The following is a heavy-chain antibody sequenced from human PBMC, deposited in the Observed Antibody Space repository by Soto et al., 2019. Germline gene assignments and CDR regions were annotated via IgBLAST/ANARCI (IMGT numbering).Heavy chain of an antibody. CDR3: ATNGAAAGHYYYYGMDV. V-gene: IGHV1-2*02. CDR1: GYTFTGYY. CDR2: INPNSGGT. J-gene: IGHJ6*02. Sequence: ASVKVSCKASGYTFTGYYMHWVRQAPGQGLEWMGWINPNSGGTNYAQKFQGRVTMTRDTSISTAYMELSRLRSDDTAVYYCATNGAAAGHYYYYGMDVWGQGXTVTV. D-gene: IGHD6-13*01.